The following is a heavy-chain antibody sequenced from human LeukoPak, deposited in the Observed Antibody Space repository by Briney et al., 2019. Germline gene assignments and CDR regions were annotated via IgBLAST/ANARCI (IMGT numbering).Heavy chain of an antibody. Sequence: GGSLRLSCAASGFTFSSYWMHWVRQAPGKGLVWVSRINSDGSSTSYADSVKGRFTISRDSAKNTLYLQMNSLRAEDTAVYYCAREPNFSKGGKLSNFDYWGQGTLVTVSS. CDR3: AREPNFSKGGKLSNFDY. CDR2: INSDGSST. J-gene: IGHJ4*02. D-gene: IGHD4-23*01. CDR1: GFTFSSYW. V-gene: IGHV3-74*01.